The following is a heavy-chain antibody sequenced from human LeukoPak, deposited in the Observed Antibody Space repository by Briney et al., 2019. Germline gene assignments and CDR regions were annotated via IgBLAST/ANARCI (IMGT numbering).Heavy chain of an antibody. V-gene: IGHV4-34*01. CDR2: INHSGST. J-gene: IGHJ4*02. CDR3: ARALLSSGKTDY. D-gene: IGHD6-19*01. Sequence: PSETLSLTCAVYGGSSSGYYWSWIRQPPGKGLEWIGEINHSGSTNYNPSLKSRVTISVDTSKNQFSLKLSSVTAADTAVYYCARALLSSGKTDYWGQGTLVTVSS. CDR1: GGSSSGYY.